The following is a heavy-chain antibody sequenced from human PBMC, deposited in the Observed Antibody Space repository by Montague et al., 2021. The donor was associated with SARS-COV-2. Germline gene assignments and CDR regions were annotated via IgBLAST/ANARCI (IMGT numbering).Heavy chain of an antibody. V-gene: IGHV1-18*01. D-gene: IGHD2-15*01. CDR3: ARDWYCRGGRCHNTFDI. J-gene: IGHJ3*02. CDR1: GYIFSSYS. CDR2: ISTYDYKT. Sequence: SVTVSCKASGYIFSSYSISWVRQAPGQGLEWMGWISTYDYKTNYAQMVQGRVTVTTDTSTSTVYMELRSLRPDDTAVYYCARDWYCRGGRCHNTFDIWGQGTLVTVSS.